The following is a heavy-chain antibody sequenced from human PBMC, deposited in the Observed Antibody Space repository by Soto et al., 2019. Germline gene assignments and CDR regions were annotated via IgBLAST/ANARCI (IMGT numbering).Heavy chain of an antibody. Sequence: AASVKVSCKASGCTFSIYAISWVRQAPGQGLEWMGGIIPIFGTANYAQKFQGRVTITADESTSTAYMELSSLRSEDTAVYYCARGTNRDGLHYYGMDVWGQGTTVTVSS. CDR2: IIPIFGTA. CDR1: GCTFSIYA. V-gene: IGHV1-69*13. CDR3: ARGTNRDGLHYYGMDV. J-gene: IGHJ6*02. D-gene: IGHD4-17*01.